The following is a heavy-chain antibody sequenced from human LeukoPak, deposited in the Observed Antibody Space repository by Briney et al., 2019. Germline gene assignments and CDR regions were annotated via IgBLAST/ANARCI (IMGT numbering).Heavy chain of an antibody. D-gene: IGHD6-13*01. Sequence: GESLKISCKGSGYIFTSYWIAWVRQMPGKGLEWMGIIYAGDFDTRYSPSFQGQVTISADKSINTAYLQWSNLEASDTAMYYCARRYASSDWYYFDYWGQGTLVTVSS. V-gene: IGHV5-51*01. CDR3: ARRYASSDWYYFDY. J-gene: IGHJ4*02. CDR2: IYAGDFDT. CDR1: GYIFTSYW.